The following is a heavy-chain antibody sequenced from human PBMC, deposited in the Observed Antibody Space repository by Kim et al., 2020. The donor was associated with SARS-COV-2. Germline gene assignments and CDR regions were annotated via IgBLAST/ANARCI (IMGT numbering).Heavy chain of an antibody. V-gene: IGHV1-69*01. J-gene: IGHJ5*02. CDR3: ARVVPYNWFDP. CDR2: A. Sequence: ANYAQKFQGRVTITADESTSTAYMELSSLRSEDTAVYYCARVVPYNWFDPWGQGTLVTVSS. D-gene: IGHD2-15*01.